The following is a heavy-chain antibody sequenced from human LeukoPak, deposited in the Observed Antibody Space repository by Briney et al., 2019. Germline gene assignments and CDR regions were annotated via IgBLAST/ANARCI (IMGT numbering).Heavy chain of an antibody. D-gene: IGHD3-10*01. CDR3: ARWFGYGMDV. Sequence: KPSESLSLTCTVSGGSISSYYWSWIQQPPGKGLEWIGYIYYSGSTNYNPSLKSRVTISVDTSKNQFSLKLSSATAADTAVYYCARWFGYGMDVWGQGTTVTVSS. J-gene: IGHJ6*02. V-gene: IGHV4-59*01. CDR1: GGSISSYY. CDR2: IYYSGST.